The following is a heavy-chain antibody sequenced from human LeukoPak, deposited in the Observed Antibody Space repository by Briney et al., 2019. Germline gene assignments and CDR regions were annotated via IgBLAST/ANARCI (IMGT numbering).Heavy chain of an antibody. D-gene: IGHD2-2*02. CDR3: ASSIPPFDP. V-gene: IGHV4-39*01. CDR2: IHFSGNT. J-gene: IGHJ5*02. CDR1: GGSISRSTYY. Sequence: PSETLSLTCSVSGGSISRSTYYWGWIRQPPGKGLEWIASIHFSGNTYYNPSLESRVTISVDTSKNQFSLSLSSVTAADTAVYYCASSIPPFDPWGQGTLVTVSS.